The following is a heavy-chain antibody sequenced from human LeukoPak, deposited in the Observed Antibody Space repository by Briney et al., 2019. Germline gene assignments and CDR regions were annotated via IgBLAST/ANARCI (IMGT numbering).Heavy chain of an antibody. CDR1: GGTFSSYA. Sequence: SVKVSCKASGGTFSSYAISWVRQAPGQGLEWMGRIIPIFGTANYAQKFQGRVTITTDESTSTAYMELSSLRSEETAVYYCAILTGYSDDYWGQGTLVTVSS. CDR3: AILTGYSDDY. J-gene: IGHJ4*02. CDR2: IIPIFGTA. V-gene: IGHV1-69*05. D-gene: IGHD3-9*01.